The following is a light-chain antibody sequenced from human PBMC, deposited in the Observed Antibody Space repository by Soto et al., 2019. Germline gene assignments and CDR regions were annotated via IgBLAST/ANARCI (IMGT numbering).Light chain of an antibody. Sequence: HSVLTQTSSVCGSPGQSITISCTGTVSDVGNYKYVSWYQQHPGKAPKLTIYEVSNRPSGVSNRFSGSNYGNTASLTISGLQAEDETDYYWFSYTSSGTYGFGTGTKVAV. V-gene: IGLV2-14*01. J-gene: IGLJ1*01. CDR3: FSYTSSGTYG. CDR2: EVS. CDR1: VSDVGNYKY.